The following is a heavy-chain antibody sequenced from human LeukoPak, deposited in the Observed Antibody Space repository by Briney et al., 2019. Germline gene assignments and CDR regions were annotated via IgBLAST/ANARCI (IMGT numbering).Heavy chain of an antibody. CDR2: VSGGGGTT. J-gene: IGHJ4*02. D-gene: IGHD4-23*01. CDR1: GFTFSSYA. CDR3: ARRAGGYSHPYDY. Sequence: GGSLRLSCAASGFTFSSYAMSWVRQAPGKGLEWVSTVSGGGGTTYYADSVKGRFTISRDNSKNTLYLQMNSLRAEDTAVYYCARRAGGYSHPYDYWGQGILVTVSS. V-gene: IGHV3-23*01.